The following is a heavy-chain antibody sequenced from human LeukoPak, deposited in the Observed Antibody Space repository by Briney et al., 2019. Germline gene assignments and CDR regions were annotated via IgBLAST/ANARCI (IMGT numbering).Heavy chain of an antibody. CDR2: ISYDGSNK. V-gene: IGHV3-30*04. J-gene: IGHJ4*02. CDR1: GFTFSSYE. CDR3: ARDDRGSTTVTTKLDY. Sequence: GGSLRLSCAASGFTFSSYEMNWVRQAPGKGLEWVAVISYDGSNKYYADSVKGRFTISRDNSKNTLYLQMNSLRAEDTAVYYCARDDRGSTTVTTKLDYWGQGTLVTVSS. D-gene: IGHD4-17*01.